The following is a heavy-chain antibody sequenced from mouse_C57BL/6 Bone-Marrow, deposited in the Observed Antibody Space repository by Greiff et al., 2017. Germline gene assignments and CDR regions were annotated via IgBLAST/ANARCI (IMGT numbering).Heavy chain of an antibody. CDR2: ISSGGSYT. V-gene: IGHV5-6*01. Sequence: EVQVVESGGDLVKPGGSLKLSCAASGFTFSSYGMSWVRQTPDKRLEWVATISSGGSYTYYPDSVKGRFTISRDNAKNTLYLQTSSLKSEDTAMYYCARHGDYYGSSYWYFDVWGTGTTVTVSS. CDR1: GFTFSSYG. J-gene: IGHJ1*03. D-gene: IGHD1-1*01. CDR3: ARHGDYYGSSYWYFDV.